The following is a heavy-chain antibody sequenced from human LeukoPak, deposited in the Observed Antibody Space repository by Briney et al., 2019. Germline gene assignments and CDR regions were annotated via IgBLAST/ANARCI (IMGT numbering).Heavy chain of an antibody. D-gene: IGHD5-24*01. CDR1: GFTFSSYA. CDR3: ANGDGYNYAFDI. V-gene: IGHV3-23*01. J-gene: IGHJ3*02. Sequence: GGSLRLSCAVSGFTFSSYAMSWVRQAPGKGLEWVSSISGSGDSTYYADSVKGRFTISRDNSKNTLSLQMNSLRAEGTAVYYCANGDGYNYAFDIWGQGTMVTVSP. CDR2: ISGSGDST.